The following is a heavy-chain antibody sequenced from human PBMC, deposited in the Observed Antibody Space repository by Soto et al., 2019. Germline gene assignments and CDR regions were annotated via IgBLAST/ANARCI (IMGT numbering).Heavy chain of an antibody. Sequence: GGSLRLSCAASGFTFSNYWMSWVRQAPGKGLEWVANIKGDGSEKNYVDSVKGRFTISRDNAENSLYLQMNSLRAEDTAVYYCASARHIGPWGQGTLVTVSS. V-gene: IGHV3-7*01. CDR3: ASARHIGP. CDR1: GFTFSNYW. CDR2: IKGDGSEK. D-gene: IGHD2-21*01. J-gene: IGHJ5*02.